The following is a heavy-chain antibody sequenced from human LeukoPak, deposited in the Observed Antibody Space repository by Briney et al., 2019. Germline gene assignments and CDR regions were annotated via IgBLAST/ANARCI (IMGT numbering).Heavy chain of an antibody. CDR3: ARGNWNGDAFDI. V-gene: IGHV4-4*02. J-gene: IGHJ3*02. D-gene: IGHD1-1*01. CDR2: IYTSGST. Sequence: PSGTLSLTCAVSGGSISSSNWWSWVRQPPGKGLEWIGRIYTSGSTNYNPSLKSRVTMSVDTSKNLFSLKLSSVTAADTAVYFCARGNWNGDAFDIWGQGTMVTVSS. CDR1: GGSISSSNW.